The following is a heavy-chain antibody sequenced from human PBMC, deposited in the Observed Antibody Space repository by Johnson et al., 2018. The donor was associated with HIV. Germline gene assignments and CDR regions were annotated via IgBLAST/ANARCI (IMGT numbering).Heavy chain of an antibody. CDR2: TSYDGSNK. D-gene: IGHD3-22*01. CDR3: ARDHTMIVWGGAFDI. V-gene: IGHV3-30*04. J-gene: IGHJ3*02. Sequence: QVQLVESGGGVVQPGRSLRLSCAASGFTFSSYAMHWVRQAPGKGLEWVAVTSYDGSNKYYADSVKGRFTISRDNSKNTLYLKMNSLRAEDTAVYYCARDHTMIVWGGAFDIWGQGTMVTVSS. CDR1: GFTFSSYA.